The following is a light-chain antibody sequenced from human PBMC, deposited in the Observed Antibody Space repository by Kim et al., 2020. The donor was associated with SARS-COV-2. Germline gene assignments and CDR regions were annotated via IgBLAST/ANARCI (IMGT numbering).Light chain of an antibody. Sequence: DVVMTQSPLSLPVTLGQPASISCRSSQSLVYSDGNTYLNCFQERPGQSPRRLICKLSDRDSGVPDRFSGSGSGTDFTLKITRVEAEDVAIYYCKQSTDWIIFGRGTRLEIK. CDR3: KQSTDWII. CDR2: KLS. CDR1: QSLVYSDGNTY. V-gene: IGKV2-30*01. J-gene: IGKJ5*01.